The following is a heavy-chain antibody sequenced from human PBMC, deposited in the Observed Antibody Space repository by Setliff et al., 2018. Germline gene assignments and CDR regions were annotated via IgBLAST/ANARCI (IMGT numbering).Heavy chain of an antibody. CDR1: GYTFANSI. CDR2: ISAYNGKT. J-gene: IGHJ5*02. V-gene: IGHV1-18*04. Sequence: GASVKVSCKASGYTFANSIVSWVRQAPGQGLEWMGWISAYNGKTYIKEKSQGRLSMTTDTSTNTGYMELRNLTPDDTAVYFCERLVRYCTQRACQRTQDADLWGQGTRVTVSS. D-gene: IGHD2-8*01. CDR3: ERLVRYCTQRACQRTQDADL.